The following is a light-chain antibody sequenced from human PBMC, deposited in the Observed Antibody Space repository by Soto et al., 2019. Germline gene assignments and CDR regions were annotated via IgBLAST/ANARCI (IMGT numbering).Light chain of an antibody. CDR2: DAS. CDR3: QQYNSYPYT. Sequence: DIQMTQSPSTVSASVGDAVTITCRASQSISTWLAWYQQKPGNAPNLLIYDASTLESGGPSGFSGSGSGTEFTLTISSLQPDDSATYYCQQYNSYPYTSGQGTKLEMK. CDR1: QSISTW. J-gene: IGKJ2*01. V-gene: IGKV1-5*01.